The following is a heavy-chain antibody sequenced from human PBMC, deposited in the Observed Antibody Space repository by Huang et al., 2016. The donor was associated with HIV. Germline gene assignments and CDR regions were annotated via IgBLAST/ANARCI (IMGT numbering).Heavy chain of an antibody. CDR1: GGTFSSYA. J-gene: IGHJ4*02. Sequence: QVQLVQSGAEVKKPGSSVKASCKASGGTFSSYAISWVRQAPGQGLEWMGGIIPILGTANYAQKFQGRVTITADESTSTAYMELSSLRSEDTAVYYCARARGYYDSSVSYYFDYWGQGTLVTVSS. V-gene: IGHV1-69*13. CDR2: IIPILGTA. CDR3: ARARGYYDSSVSYYFDY. D-gene: IGHD3-22*01.